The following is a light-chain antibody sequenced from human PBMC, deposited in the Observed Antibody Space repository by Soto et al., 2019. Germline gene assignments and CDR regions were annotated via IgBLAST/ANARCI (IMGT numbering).Light chain of an antibody. V-gene: IGLV3-25*03. J-gene: IGLJ1*01. CDR1: ALPKQY. Sequence: SYELTQPPSVSVSPGQTARITCSGDALPKQYAYWYQQKPGQAPVLVIYKDSERPSGIPERFSGSSSGTTVTLTISGVQAEDEADYYCQSADSSGTYNYVFGTGTKVHRP. CDR3: QSADSSGTYNYV. CDR2: KDS.